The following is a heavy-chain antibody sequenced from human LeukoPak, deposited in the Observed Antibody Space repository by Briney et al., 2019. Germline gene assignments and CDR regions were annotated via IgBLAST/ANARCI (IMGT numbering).Heavy chain of an antibody. Sequence: GGSLRLSCAASGFSFSTYWMSWVRQAPGKGLEWGANIKQDGSEKYYVDSVKGRFTISRDNAKNSLYLQMNSLRVEDTAVYYCARAWSYSTGWYNYWGQGTLVTVSS. J-gene: IGHJ4*02. CDR2: IKQDGSEK. CDR3: ARAWSYSTGWYNY. V-gene: IGHV3-7*04. CDR1: GFSFSTYW. D-gene: IGHD6-19*01.